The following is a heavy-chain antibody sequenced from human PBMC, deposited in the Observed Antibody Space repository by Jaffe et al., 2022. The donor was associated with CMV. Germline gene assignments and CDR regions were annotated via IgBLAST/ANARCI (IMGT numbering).Heavy chain of an antibody. CDR1: GGSISSSSYY. J-gene: IGHJ4*02. Sequence: QLQLQESGPGLVKPSETLSLTCTVSGGSISSSSYYWGWIRQPPGKGLEWIGSIYYSGSTYYNPSLKSRVTISVDTSKNQFSLKLSSVTAADTAVYYCARQRRMPPSPYYDYWGQGTLVTVSS. CDR3: ARQRRMPPSPYYDY. V-gene: IGHV4-39*01. D-gene: IGHD2-2*01. CDR2: IYYSGST.